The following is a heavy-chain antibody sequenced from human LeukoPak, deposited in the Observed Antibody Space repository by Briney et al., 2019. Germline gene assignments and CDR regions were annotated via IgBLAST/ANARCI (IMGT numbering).Heavy chain of an antibody. V-gene: IGHV3-23*01. CDR3: AKSSLPANYYYYGMDV. CDR2: ISASGIAT. J-gene: IGHJ6*02. Sequence: GGSPRLSCAASGFTFSDYALSWVRQAPGMGPECVSAISASGIATYYAESVKGRFSISRDNSRSSLYLQMNSLRADDTAVYYCAKSSLPANYYYYGMDVRGQGTTVTVSS. CDR1: GFTFSDYA.